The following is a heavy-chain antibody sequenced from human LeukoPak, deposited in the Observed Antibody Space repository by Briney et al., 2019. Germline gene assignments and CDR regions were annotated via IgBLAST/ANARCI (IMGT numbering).Heavy chain of an antibody. D-gene: IGHD2-15*01. CDR3: AKDLGYCSGGSCPPVAFDI. CDR2: ITNSGGTA. J-gene: IGHJ3*02. Sequence: GGSLRLSCAASGFTFSSYAMSWVRQAPGKGLERVSAITNSGGTAFYADSVKGRFTISRDNSKNTLYLQINSLRVEDTAVYYCAKDLGYCSGGSCPPVAFDIWGQGTMVTVSS. CDR1: GFTFSSYA. V-gene: IGHV3-23*01.